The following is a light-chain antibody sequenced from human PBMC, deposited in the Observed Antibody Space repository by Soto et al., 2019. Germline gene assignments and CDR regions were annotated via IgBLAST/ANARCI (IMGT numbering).Light chain of an antibody. CDR2: GAS. J-gene: IGKJ4*01. Sequence: EIVMTQSPATLSVSPGERATLSCRASQSVSTNLAWYQQKPGQAPRLLIYGASTRATGIPARFSGSGSGTEFTLTINSLQSEDVAVYYGQQYNDWPLTFGGGTKVEIK. V-gene: IGKV3-15*01. CDR3: QQYNDWPLT. CDR1: QSVSTN.